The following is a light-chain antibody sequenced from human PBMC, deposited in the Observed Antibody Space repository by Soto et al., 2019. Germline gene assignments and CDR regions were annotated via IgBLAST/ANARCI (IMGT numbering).Light chain of an antibody. Sequence: AIQLTQSPSSLSASVGDRVTITCRASQGISSALAWYQQKPGKAPKLLIYDASSLESGVPSRFSGSGSGTELALTISSLQPEDFATYYCQQFNSYPPLTFGPGTKVDIK. CDR1: QGISSA. J-gene: IGKJ3*01. V-gene: IGKV1-13*02. CDR3: QQFNSYPPLT. CDR2: DAS.